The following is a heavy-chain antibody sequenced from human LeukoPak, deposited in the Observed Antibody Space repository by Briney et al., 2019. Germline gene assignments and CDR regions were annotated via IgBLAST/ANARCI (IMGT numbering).Heavy chain of an antibody. CDR1: GFTFSSYS. J-gene: IGHJ6*02. V-gene: IGHV3-53*01. CDR2: IYSGGST. Sequence: GGSLRLSCAASGFTFSSYSMNWVRQAPGKGLEWVSVIYSGGSTYYADSVKGRFTISRDNSKNTLYLQMNSLRAEDTAVYYCAREPSYLDDFWSGYYRGYYGMDVWGQGTTVTVSS. D-gene: IGHD3-3*01. CDR3: AREPSYLDDFWSGYYRGYYGMDV.